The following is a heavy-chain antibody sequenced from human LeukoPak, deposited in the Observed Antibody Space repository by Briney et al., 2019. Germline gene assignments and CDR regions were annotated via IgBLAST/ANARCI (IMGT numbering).Heavy chain of an antibody. CDR3: AKDPVATAMVYYMDV. D-gene: IGHD5-18*01. V-gene: IGHV3-23*01. J-gene: IGHJ6*03. Sequence: GGSLRLSCAASGFSFSNSGMSWVRQAPGKGLEWVSAISSGGGTTYYADSVKGRFTTSRDNSKNTLNLQMNSLRADDTAVYYCAKDPVATAMVYYMDVWGKGTTVTVSS. CDR1: GFSFSNSG. CDR2: ISSGGGTT.